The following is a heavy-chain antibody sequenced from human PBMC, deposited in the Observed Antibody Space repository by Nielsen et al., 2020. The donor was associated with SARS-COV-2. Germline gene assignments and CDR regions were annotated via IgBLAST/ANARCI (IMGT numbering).Heavy chain of an antibody. J-gene: IGHJ4*02. CDR3: AKGSAVAE. CDR2: IKPDGSEE. V-gene: IGHV3-7*01. D-gene: IGHD6-19*01. Sequence: GESLKISCAASGFTFSSYWMTWVRQAPGKRLEWVANIKPDGSEENYVDSVKGRFTISRDNAKNSLYLQMNSVRAEDTAVYYCAKGSAVAEWGQGTLVTVSS. CDR1: GFTFSSYW.